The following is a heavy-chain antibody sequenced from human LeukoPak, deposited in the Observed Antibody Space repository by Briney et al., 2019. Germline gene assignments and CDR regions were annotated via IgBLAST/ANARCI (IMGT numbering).Heavy chain of an antibody. CDR3: AKEITMIGNEGFDY. J-gene: IGHJ4*02. V-gene: IGHV3-23*01. CDR2: ITSSGDAT. D-gene: IGHD3-22*01. Sequence: GGSLRLSCAASGFTFNIYAMSWIRQAPGKGLEWVSSITSSGDATFHADSVKDRFTISRDNSKSTLYLQMSRLRVEDTAVYSCAKEITMIGNEGFDYWGQGTLVTVSS. CDR1: GFTFNIYA.